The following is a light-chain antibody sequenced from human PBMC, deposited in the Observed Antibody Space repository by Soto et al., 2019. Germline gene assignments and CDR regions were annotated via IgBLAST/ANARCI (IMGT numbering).Light chain of an antibody. Sequence: EIVLTQSQCTLSLSPGERANLSCRATQSVSSSYLAWYQQKPGQAPRLLIYGASSRATGIPDRFSGSGSGTDVTLTISRLEPEDFAVYYCQQYGSSPLTFGGGTKVEIK. CDR1: QSVSSSY. CDR3: QQYGSSPLT. CDR2: GAS. J-gene: IGKJ4*01. V-gene: IGKV3-20*01.